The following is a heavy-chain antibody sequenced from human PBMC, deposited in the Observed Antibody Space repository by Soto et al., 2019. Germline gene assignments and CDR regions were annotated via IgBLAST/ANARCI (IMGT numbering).Heavy chain of an antibody. D-gene: IGHD3-22*01. CDR3: ARDYYDSSGYYRWYYGMDV. CDR2: ISAYNGNT. V-gene: IGHV1-18*04. CDR1: GYTFTSYG. J-gene: IGHJ6*02. Sequence: ASVEVSCKXSGYTFTSYGISWVRQAPGQGLEWMGWISAYNGNTNYAQKLQGRVTMTTDTSTSTAYMELRSLRSDDTAVYYCARDYYDSSGYYRWYYGMDVWGQGTTVTVSS.